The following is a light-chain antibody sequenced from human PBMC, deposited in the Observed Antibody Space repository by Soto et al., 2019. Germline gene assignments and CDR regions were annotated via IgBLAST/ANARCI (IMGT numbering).Light chain of an antibody. CDR1: SGSIADNY. Sequence: NFMLTQPHSVSESPGKTVTISCTRSSGSIADNYVQWYQQRPGSSPTTVIYEDNQRPSRVPDRFSGSIDSSSNSASLTISGLKTEDEADYYCQSYDASRFWVFGGGTKLTVL. J-gene: IGLJ3*02. V-gene: IGLV6-57*01. CDR2: EDN. CDR3: QSYDASRFWV.